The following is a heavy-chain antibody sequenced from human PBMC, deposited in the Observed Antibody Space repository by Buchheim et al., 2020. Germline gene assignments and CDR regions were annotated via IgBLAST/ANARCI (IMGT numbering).Heavy chain of an antibody. CDR1: GGSFSGYY. Sequence: QVQLQQWGAGLLKPSETLSLTCAVYGGSFSGYYWSWIRQPPGKGLEWIGEINHSGSTNYNPSLKSRVTISVDTSKNQFSLKLSSVTAADTAVYYCARGLKLPLGIAAAGNYFDYWGQGTL. V-gene: IGHV4-34*01. D-gene: IGHD6-13*01. CDR2: INHSGST. J-gene: IGHJ4*02. CDR3: ARGLKLPLGIAAAGNYFDY.